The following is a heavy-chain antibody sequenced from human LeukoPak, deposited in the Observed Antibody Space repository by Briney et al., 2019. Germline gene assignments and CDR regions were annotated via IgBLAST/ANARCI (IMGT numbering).Heavy chain of an antibody. CDR3: ARGIDTAMVTWEKDYYDSSGYHYFDY. Sequence: PSETLSSPALSLVAPSAVVVTTGAGSGSPQGKGLEWLGYIYYSGSTNYNPSLKSRVTISVDTSKNQFSLKLSSVTAADTAVYYCARGIDTAMVTWEKDYYDSSGYHYFDYWGQGTLVTVSS. V-gene: IGHV4-61*01. CDR1: VAPSAVVVTT. D-gene: IGHD3-22*01. CDR2: IYYSGST. J-gene: IGHJ4*02.